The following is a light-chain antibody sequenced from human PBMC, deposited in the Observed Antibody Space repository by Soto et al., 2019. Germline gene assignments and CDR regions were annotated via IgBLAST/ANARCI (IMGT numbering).Light chain of an antibody. CDR2: DAS. J-gene: IGKJ4*01. V-gene: IGKV3-20*01. CDR1: QSVSNSY. Sequence: EIVWTQSPGTLSLSTGERATLSCRASQSVSNSYLAWYQQKPGQAPRLLIYDASNRATGIPDRFSGSGSGTDFTLTISRLEPEDFAVYYCQQYGSSPLTFGGGTKVDI. CDR3: QQYGSSPLT.